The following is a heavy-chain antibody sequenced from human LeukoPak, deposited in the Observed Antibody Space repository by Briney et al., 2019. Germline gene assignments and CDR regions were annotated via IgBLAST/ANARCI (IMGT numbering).Heavy chain of an antibody. D-gene: IGHD1-1*01. CDR2: IYYTGST. Sequence: SESRSPTWTVATGSIIMSTYDWAWIRQPPGKGLEGIGGIYYTGSTYYNPCLETRVTESLDRSKTQCCRRVSSVTAADTTVDYWARGQRNEADFDYWGQGTLVTVSS. CDR1: TGSIIMSTYD. J-gene: IGHJ4*02. V-gene: IGHV4-39*01. CDR3: ARGQRNEADFDY.